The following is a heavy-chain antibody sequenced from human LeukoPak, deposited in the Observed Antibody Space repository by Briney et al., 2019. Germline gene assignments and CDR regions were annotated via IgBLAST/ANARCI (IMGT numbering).Heavy chain of an antibody. CDR1: GGSVSSGSYY. D-gene: IGHD3-10*01. CDR3: ARRLWFGESVFDY. Sequence: PSETLSLTCTVSGGSVSSGSYYWSWIRQPPGKGLEWIGYIYYSGSTNYNPSLKSRVTISVDTSKNQFSLKLSSVTAADTAVYYCARRLWFGESVFDYWGQGTLVTVSS. V-gene: IGHV4-61*01. J-gene: IGHJ4*02. CDR2: IYYSGST.